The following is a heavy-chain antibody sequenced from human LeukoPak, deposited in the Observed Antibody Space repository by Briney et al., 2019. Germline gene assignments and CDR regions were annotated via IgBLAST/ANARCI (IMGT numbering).Heavy chain of an antibody. CDR1: GYTFIDYY. Sequence: ASVKVSCKASGYTFIDYYIQWMRQAPGQGLEWMGWINPNSGGTNYAQKFQGRVTMTRDTSISTAYMELSRLRSDDTAVYYCARDIVMVTYWFDPWGQGTLVTVSS. CDR3: ARDIVMVTYWFDP. D-gene: IGHD5-18*01. CDR2: INPNSGGT. J-gene: IGHJ5*02. V-gene: IGHV1-2*02.